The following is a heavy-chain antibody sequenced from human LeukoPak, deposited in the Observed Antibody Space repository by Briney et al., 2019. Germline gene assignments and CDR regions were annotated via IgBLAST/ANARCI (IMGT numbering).Heavy chain of an antibody. D-gene: IGHD2-2*01. CDR3: ARERGGHCSSTSCYSDPDY. CDR2: IYHSGST. Sequence: SETLSLTCTASGGSISSYYWSWIRQPPGKGLEWIGYIYHSGSTYYNPSLKSRVTISVDRSKNQFSLKLSSVTAADTAVYYCARERGGHCSSTSCYSDPDYWGQGTLVTVSS. J-gene: IGHJ4*02. V-gene: IGHV4-59*12. CDR1: GGSISSYY.